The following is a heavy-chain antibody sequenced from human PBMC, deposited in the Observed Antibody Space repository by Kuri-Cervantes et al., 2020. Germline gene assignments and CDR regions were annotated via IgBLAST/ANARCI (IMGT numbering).Heavy chain of an antibody. Sequence: SETLSLTCAVYGGSFSGYYWSWIRQPPGKGLEWIGEINHSGSTNYNPSLKSRVTVSLDTSKNQFSLKLSSVTAADTAVYYCARHGKWELIDYWGQGTLVTVSS. CDR3: ARHGKWELIDY. J-gene: IGHJ4*02. V-gene: IGHV4-34*01. D-gene: IGHD1-26*01. CDR2: INHSGST. CDR1: GGSFSGYY.